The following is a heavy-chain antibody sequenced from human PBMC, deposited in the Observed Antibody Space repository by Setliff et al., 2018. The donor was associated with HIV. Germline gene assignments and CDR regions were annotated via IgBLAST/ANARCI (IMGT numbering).Heavy chain of an antibody. V-gene: IGHV3-30*02. CDR1: GFTFSAHG. CDR2: INYDESSE. Sequence: GGSLRLSCAASGFTFSAHGMHWVRQAPGKGLEWVAFINYDESSEYYVDSVKGRVTISRDNSKNTVDLQMNSLRAEDTAVYYCAKDGDYSDWDYDAFDIWGQGTMVTVSS. D-gene: IGHD1-7*01. CDR3: AKDGDYSDWDYDAFDI. J-gene: IGHJ3*02.